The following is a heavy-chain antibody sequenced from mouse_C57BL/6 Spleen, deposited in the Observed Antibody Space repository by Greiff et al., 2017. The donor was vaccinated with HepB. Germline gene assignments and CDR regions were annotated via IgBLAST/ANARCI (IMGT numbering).Heavy chain of an antibody. CDR1: GYTFTSYW. CDR3: ARDGRGYFDV. D-gene: IGHD1-1*01. Sequence: QVQLQQSGAELVRPGTSVKLSCKASGYTFTSYWMHWVKQRPGQGLEWIGVIDPSDSYTNYNQKFKGKATLTVDTSSSTAYMQLSSLTSEDSAVYYCARDGRGYFDVWGTGTTVTVSS. CDR2: IDPSDSYT. V-gene: IGHV1-59*01. J-gene: IGHJ1*03.